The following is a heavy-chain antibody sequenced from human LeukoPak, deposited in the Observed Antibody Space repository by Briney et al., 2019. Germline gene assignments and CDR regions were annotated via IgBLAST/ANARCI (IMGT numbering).Heavy chain of an antibody. CDR1: GGSISSYY. V-gene: IGHV4-59*01. CDR3: ARTYCGGDCPIDY. CDR2: IYYSGST. D-gene: IGHD2-21*02. J-gene: IGHJ4*02. Sequence: SETLSLTCTVSGGSISSYYWSWIRQPPGKGLEWIGYIYYSGSTKYNPSLKSRVTISVDTSKNQFSLKLSSVTAADTAVYYCARTYCGGDCPIDYWGQGTLVTVSS.